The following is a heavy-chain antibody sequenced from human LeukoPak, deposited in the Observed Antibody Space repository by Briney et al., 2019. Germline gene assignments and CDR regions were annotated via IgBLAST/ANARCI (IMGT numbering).Heavy chain of an antibody. CDR2: IHYSGGT. D-gene: IGHD6-19*01. CDR3: ARGPPSRSGWYNSPFDY. J-gene: IGHJ4*02. Sequence: GSLRLSCAASGFTFSSYAMSWVRQAPGKGLESIGSIHYSGGTYYNPSLKSRVTISMDTSKKQFSLKLSSVTAADTAVYYCARGPPSRSGWYNSPFDYWGQGTLVTVSS. CDR1: GFTFSSYA. V-gene: IGHV4-39*07.